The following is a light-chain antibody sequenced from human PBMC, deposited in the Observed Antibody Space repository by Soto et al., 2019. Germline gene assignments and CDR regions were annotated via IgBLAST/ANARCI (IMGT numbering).Light chain of an antibody. Sequence: IQLTQSPSSLSASVGDRVTITCRARQGISSYLAWYQQKPGKAPKLLIYGASTLEGGVPFRFSGSGSGTDFTLIISSVQPEDFATYYCQQLNTYPITFGQGTRLEIK. CDR2: GAS. J-gene: IGKJ5*01. CDR3: QQLNTYPIT. V-gene: IGKV1-9*01. CDR1: QGISSY.